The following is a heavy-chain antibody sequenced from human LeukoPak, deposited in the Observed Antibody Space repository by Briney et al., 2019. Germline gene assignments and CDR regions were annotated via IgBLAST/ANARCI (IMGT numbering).Heavy chain of an antibody. CDR1: GYTFTSYG. V-gene: IGHV1-18*01. J-gene: IGHJ5*02. CDR2: ISAYNGNT. CDR3: ARALTGEQLWFSYNWFDP. D-gene: IGHD5-18*01. Sequence: GASVKVSCTASGYTFTSYGISWVRQAPGQGLEWMGWISAYNGNTNYAQKLQGRVTMTTDTSTSTAYMELRSLRSDDTAVYYCARALTGEQLWFSYNWFDPWGQGTLVTVSS.